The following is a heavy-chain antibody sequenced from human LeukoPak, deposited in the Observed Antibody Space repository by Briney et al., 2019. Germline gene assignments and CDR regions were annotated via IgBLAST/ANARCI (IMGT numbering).Heavy chain of an antibody. J-gene: IGHJ4*02. Sequence: PGGSLRLSCAASGFVFRNYAMHWVRQAPGKGLEWVAMIWYDGSEEFCVDSVKGRFTISRDNSKDTLFLQMNSLRGDDTAVYYCARGVSFYNSSGYHPFDYWGQGALVTVSS. CDR1: GFVFRNYA. V-gene: IGHV3-33*01. D-gene: IGHD3-22*01. CDR3: ARGVSFYNSSGYHPFDY. CDR2: IWYDGSEE.